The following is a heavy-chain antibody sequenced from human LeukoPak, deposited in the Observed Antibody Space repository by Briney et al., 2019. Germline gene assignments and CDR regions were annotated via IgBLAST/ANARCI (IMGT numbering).Heavy chain of an antibody. J-gene: IGHJ4*02. CDR1: GGSISSYY. CDR3: ARDRGYSFAFGY. Sequence: SETLSLTRTVSGGSISSYYGSWIGQPAGKGLEWIGRIYTSGSTNYNPSLKSRVTMSVDTSKNQFSLKLSSVTAADTAVYYCARDRGYSFAFGYWGQGTLVTVSS. CDR2: IYTSGST. V-gene: IGHV4-4*07. D-gene: IGHD5-18*01.